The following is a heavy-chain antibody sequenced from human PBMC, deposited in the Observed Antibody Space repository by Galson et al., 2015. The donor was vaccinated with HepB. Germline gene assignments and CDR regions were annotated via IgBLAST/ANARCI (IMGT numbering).Heavy chain of an antibody. Sequence: SVKVSCKASGYTFTSYAMNWVRQAPGQGLEWMGWINTNTGNPTYAQGFTGRFVFSLDTSVSTAYLQISSLKAEDTAVYYCARDLPVLRYFDWMDYFDYWGQGTLVAVSS. D-gene: IGHD3-9*01. J-gene: IGHJ4*02. V-gene: IGHV7-4-1*02. CDR3: ARDLPVLRYFDWMDYFDY. CDR2: INTNTGNP. CDR1: GYTFTSYA.